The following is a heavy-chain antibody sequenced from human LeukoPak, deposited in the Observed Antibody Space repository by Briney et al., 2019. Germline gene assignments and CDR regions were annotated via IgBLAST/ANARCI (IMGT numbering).Heavy chain of an antibody. Sequence: RGSLRLSCAASGFTVSSNYMSWVRQAPGKGLEWVSVIYSGGSTYYADSVKGRFTISRDNSKNTLYLQMNSLRAEDTAVYYCARAGGARRYFDYWGQGTLVTVSS. CDR2: IYSGGST. D-gene: IGHD3-10*01. J-gene: IGHJ4*02. V-gene: IGHV3-53*01. CDR1: GFTVSSNY. CDR3: ARAGGARRYFDY.